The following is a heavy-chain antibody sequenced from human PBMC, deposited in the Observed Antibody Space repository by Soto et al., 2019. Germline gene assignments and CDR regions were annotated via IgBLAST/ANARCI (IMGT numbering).Heavy chain of an antibody. D-gene: IGHD5-18*01. CDR2: ISHSGSA. Sequence: PSETLSLTCAVSGDSVSSNNYWTWVRQPPREGLEWIGEISHSGSAIYNPSLESRVTISLDKSRNHFSLILSSVTAADTAVYYCARNRAYSQGDWGQGTLVTVSS. V-gene: IGHV4-4*02. J-gene: IGHJ4*02. CDR3: ARNRAYSQGD. CDR1: GDSVSSNNY.